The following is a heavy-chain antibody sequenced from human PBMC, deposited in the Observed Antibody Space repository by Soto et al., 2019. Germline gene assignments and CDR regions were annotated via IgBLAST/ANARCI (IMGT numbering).Heavy chain of an antibody. CDR2: IVVGSGNT. Sequence: SVKVSCKASGFTFTNSAVQWVRQARGQRLEWIGWIVVGSGNTNYAQKFQERVTITRDMSTSTAYMELSSLRSEDTAVFYCVREDTDDYSGMDVWGQGTTVTGSS. J-gene: IGHJ6*02. CDR3: VREDTDDYSGMDV. D-gene: IGHD5-18*01. V-gene: IGHV1-58*01. CDR1: GFTFTNSA.